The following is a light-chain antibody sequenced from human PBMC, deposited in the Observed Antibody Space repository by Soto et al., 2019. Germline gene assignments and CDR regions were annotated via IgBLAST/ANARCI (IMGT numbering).Light chain of an antibody. CDR1: QSVSSSY. Sequence: EIVLTQSPGTLSLSPGERATLSCRASQSVSSSYLAWYQQKPGQAPRLLIYGASSRATGIPDRFSGSGSGTDITLTIRILKPEDFAVYYCQQYGSSPGLFTFGPGTKVDIK. CDR3: QQYGSSPGLFT. CDR2: GAS. J-gene: IGKJ3*01. V-gene: IGKV3-20*01.